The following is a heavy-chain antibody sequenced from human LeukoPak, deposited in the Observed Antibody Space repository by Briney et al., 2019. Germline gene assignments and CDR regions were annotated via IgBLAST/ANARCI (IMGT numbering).Heavy chain of an antibody. D-gene: IGHD3-3*01. Sequence: GGSLRLSCAASGFTFSIYWMSWVRQAPGKGLEWVAHIKHDGIEKYYVDSVKGRFTISRDNAKNSLYLQMNSLRAEDTALYYCATEAYYDFWSGPESGFWGQGTLVTVSS. CDR1: GFTFSIYW. J-gene: IGHJ4*02. CDR3: ATEAYYDFWSGPESGF. CDR2: IKHDGIEK. V-gene: IGHV3-7*01.